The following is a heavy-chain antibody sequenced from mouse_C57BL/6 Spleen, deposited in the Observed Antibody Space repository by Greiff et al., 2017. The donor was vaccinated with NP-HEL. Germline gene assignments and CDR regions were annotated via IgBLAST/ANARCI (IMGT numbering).Heavy chain of an antibody. CDR1: GYTFTDYY. CDR2: INPYNGGT. V-gene: IGHV1-19*01. Sequence: DVKLQESGPVLVKPGASVKMSCKASGYTFTDYYMNWVKQSHGKSLEWIGVINPYNGGTSYNQKFKGKATLTVDKSSSTAYMELNSLTSEDSAVYYCARWDPYDYDAAYWGQGTLVTVSA. J-gene: IGHJ3*01. CDR3: ARWDPYDYDAAY. D-gene: IGHD2-4*01.